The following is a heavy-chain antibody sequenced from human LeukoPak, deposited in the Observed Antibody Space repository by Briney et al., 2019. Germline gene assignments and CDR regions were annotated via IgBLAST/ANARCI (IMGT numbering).Heavy chain of an antibody. CDR1: GGTLGSYT. CDR3: ARETLFGVVIPLDT. CDR2: TIPMLGTA. Sequence: SVKVSCKASGGTLGSYTFSWVRQAPGQGLEWMGGTIPMLGTANYAQKFQGRVRITADESTSAIYMEMSSLRYEDTAVYYCARETLFGVVIPLDTWGQGTLVTVSS. V-gene: IGHV1-69*13. D-gene: IGHD3-3*01. J-gene: IGHJ5*02.